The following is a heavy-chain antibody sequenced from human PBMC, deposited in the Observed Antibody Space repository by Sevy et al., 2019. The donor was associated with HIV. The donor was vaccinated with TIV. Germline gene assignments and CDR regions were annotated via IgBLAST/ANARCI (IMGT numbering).Heavy chain of an antibody. CDR2: IQYDGSNK. J-gene: IGHJ4*02. Sequence: GGSLRLSCAASGFSYSSYGMHWVRQAPGKELEWVAYIQYDGSNKEYADSVKGRFTISRDNSKNTLDLQMNSLRVEDTAVYYCVKEGGGEGGDHWGQGTLVTVSS. CDR1: GFSYSSYG. D-gene: IGHD2-21*01. V-gene: IGHV3-30*02. CDR3: VKEGGGEGGDH.